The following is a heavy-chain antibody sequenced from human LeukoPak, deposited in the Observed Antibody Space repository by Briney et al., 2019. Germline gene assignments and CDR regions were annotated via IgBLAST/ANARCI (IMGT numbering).Heavy chain of an antibody. CDR2: IIPIFGTV. V-gene: IGHV1-69*05. D-gene: IGHD3-22*01. J-gene: IGHJ4*02. Sequence: SVKVSCKASGGTFSSYAISWVRQAPGQGLEWMGGIIPIFGTVDYAQKFQGRVTMTTDTSTSTAYMELRSLRSDDTAVYFCARDSLPRPNYFDSFPSDYWGQGTLVTVSS. CDR1: GGTFSSYA. CDR3: ARDSLPRPNYFDSFPSDY.